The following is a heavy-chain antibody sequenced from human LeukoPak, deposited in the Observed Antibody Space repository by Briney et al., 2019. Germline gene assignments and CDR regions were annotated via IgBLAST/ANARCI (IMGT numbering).Heavy chain of an antibody. Sequence: PGGSLRLSCAASGFTFSSYVMNWVRQAPGKGLEWVSYISSSGRTIYYADSVKGRFTISRDNAKNSLYLQMNSLRAEDTAVYYCARVSGTYFDYWGQGTLVTVSS. CDR3: ARVSGTYFDY. J-gene: IGHJ4*02. CDR2: ISSSGRTI. CDR1: GFTFSSYV. D-gene: IGHD1-26*01. V-gene: IGHV3-48*03.